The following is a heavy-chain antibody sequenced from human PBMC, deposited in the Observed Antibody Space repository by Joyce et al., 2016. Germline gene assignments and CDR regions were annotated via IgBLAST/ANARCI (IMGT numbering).Heavy chain of an antibody. J-gene: IGHJ4*02. CDR3: ARSPSNSWHTFDS. Sequence: QVQLVESGGGVAQPGRSLRLSCAASGFTFNRYAMQWVRQTPGTGLEWVAVISPDGSKKFYSDSVKDRFISSRDNSNKMVFVQMNSLRVEDTGVYYCARSPSNSWHTFDSWGQGTLVSVSS. V-gene: IGHV3-30-3*01. CDR1: GFTFNRYA. CDR2: ISPDGSKK. D-gene: IGHD2-2*01.